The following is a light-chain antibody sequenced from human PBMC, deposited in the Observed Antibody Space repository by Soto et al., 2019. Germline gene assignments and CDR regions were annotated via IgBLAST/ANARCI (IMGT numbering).Light chain of an antibody. CDR2: DAS. CDR3: QKHDGVPL. CDR1: QDISNH. V-gene: IGKV1-33*01. J-gene: IGKJ3*01. Sequence: DIQLTQSPSSLSASVGDRVTITCQASQDISNHLNWYKQKPGKAPNLLIYDASDLETGVPSRFSGGGSGTFFSFTINSLQPEDIATYYCQKHDGVPLFGPGTKVEIK.